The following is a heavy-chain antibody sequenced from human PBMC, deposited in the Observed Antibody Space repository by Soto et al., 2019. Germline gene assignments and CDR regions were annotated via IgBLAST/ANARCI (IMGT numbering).Heavy chain of an antibody. CDR2: INHSGST. CDR1: GGSFSGYY. V-gene: IGHV4-34*01. D-gene: IGHD3-10*01. J-gene: IGHJ6*03. Sequence: SETLSLTCAVYGGSFSGYYWSWIRQPPGKGLEWIGEINHSGSTNYNPSLKSRVTISVDTSKNQFSLKLSSVTAADTAVYYFARGRVRGVIKNYYYYMDVWGKGTTVTVSS. CDR3: ARGRVRGVIKNYYYYMDV.